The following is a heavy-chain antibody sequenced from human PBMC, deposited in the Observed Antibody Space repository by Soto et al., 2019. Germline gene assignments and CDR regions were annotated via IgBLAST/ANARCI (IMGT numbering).Heavy chain of an antibody. CDR1: GGSFSGYY. V-gene: IGHV4-34*01. CDR3: ARGPRFIITFGVVPSPLGH. J-gene: IGHJ4*02. D-gene: IGHD3-16*01. CDR2: INHSGST. Sequence: QVQLQQWGAGLLKPSETLSLICAGYGGSFSGYYWSWIRQPPGKGLEWIGEINHSGSTNYNPALKSLVPRSGDTSKNQFSLKLSSVAAAGTAVYYCARGPRFIITFGVVPSPLGHGGQGTLVIVSS.